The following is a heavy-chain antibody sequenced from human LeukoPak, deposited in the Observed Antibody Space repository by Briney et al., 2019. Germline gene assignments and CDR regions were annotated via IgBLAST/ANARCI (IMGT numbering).Heavy chain of an antibody. D-gene: IGHD6-19*01. Sequence: PSETLSLTCAVYGGSFSGYYWTWIRQPPGKGLEWIGEINHSGSTNYNPSLKSRVTISVDTSKNQSSLKLSSVTAADTAVYYCARGQDSSGWYGTLNYWGQGTLVTVSS. CDR2: INHSGST. V-gene: IGHV4-34*01. CDR3: ARGQDSSGWYGTLNY. J-gene: IGHJ4*02. CDR1: GGSFSGYY.